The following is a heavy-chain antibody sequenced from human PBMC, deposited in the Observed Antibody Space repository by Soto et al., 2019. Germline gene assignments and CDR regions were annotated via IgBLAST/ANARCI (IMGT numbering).Heavy chain of an antibody. Sequence: PGGSLRLSCAASGFTFSSYAMSWVRQAPGKGLEWVSAISGSGGSTYYADSVKGRFTISRDNSKNTLYLQMNSLRAEDTAVYYCAREILTTVRYYYYYGMDVWGQGTTVTVSS. CDR2: ISGSGGST. J-gene: IGHJ6*02. CDR1: GFTFSSYA. V-gene: IGHV3-23*01. CDR3: AREILTTVRYYYYYGMDV. D-gene: IGHD4-17*01.